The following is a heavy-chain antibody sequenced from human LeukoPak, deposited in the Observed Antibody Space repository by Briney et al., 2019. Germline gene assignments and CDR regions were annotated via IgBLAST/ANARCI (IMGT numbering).Heavy chain of an antibody. Sequence: GGSLRLSCAASGFTFSSYEMNWVRQAPGKGLEWVSYISTSGSTIYYADSVKGRFTISRDNAKNSLYLQMNSLRVEDTANCARESRTVANEFDYWGQGTLVTVSS. V-gene: IGHV3-48*03. CDR2: ISTSGSTI. J-gene: IGHJ4*02. CDR1: GFTFSSYE. D-gene: IGHD1-1*01. CDR3: ARESRTVANEFDY.